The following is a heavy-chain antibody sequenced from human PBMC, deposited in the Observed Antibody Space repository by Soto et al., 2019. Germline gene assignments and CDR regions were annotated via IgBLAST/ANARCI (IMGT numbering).Heavy chain of an antibody. D-gene: IGHD6-13*01. Sequence: QVQLVQSGAEVKKPGSSVKVSCKASGGTFSSYAISWVRQAPGQGLEWMGGIIPIFGTANYAQKFQGRVTITADESTSTAYMELSSLRSEDTAVYYCARERYIAAAGTVVFYYGMDVWGPGTTVTVSS. J-gene: IGHJ6*02. V-gene: IGHV1-69*01. CDR1: GGTFSSYA. CDR2: IIPIFGTA. CDR3: ARERYIAAAGTVVFYYGMDV.